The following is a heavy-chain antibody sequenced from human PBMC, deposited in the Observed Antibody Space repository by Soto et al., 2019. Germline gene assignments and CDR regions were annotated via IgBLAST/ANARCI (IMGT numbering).Heavy chain of an antibody. CDR3: ARDHLILPAHDFFYGSDV. Sequence: PGGSLRLSCEVSGFTFSMYSMSWVRQSPGKGLEWVAKIPQDGVDGHYADSVKGRFIISRDNDKNSLHLQLSNLRAEDTAVYYCARDHLILPAHDFFYGSDVWGRGATVTVSS. CDR2: IPQDGVDG. D-gene: IGHD2-21*02. J-gene: IGHJ6*02. V-gene: IGHV3-7*03. CDR1: GFTFSMYS.